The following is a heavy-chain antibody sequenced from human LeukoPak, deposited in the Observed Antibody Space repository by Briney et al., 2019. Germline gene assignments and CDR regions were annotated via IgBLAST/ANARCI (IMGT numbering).Heavy chain of an antibody. D-gene: IGHD5-18*01. Sequence: PSKTLSLTCTVSGGSISSYYWGWIRQPPGKGLEWIGSIYHSGSTYYNPSLKSRVTISVDTSKNQFSLKLRSVTAADTAVYYCARVGYSYGPYYCYYMDVWGKGTTVTVSS. CDR1: GGSISSYY. J-gene: IGHJ6*03. V-gene: IGHV4-39*07. CDR3: ARVGYSYGPYYCYYMDV. CDR2: IYHSGST.